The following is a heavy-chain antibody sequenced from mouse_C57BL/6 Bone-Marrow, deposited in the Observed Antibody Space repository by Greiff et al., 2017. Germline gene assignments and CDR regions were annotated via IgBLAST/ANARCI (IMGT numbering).Heavy chain of an antibody. CDR1: GFTFSSYA. D-gene: IGHD1-1*01. J-gene: IGHJ3*01. Sequence: EVKLVESGGGLVKPGGSLKLSCAASGFTFSSYAMSWVRQTPEKRLEWVATISDGGSYTYYPDNVKGRFTISRDNAKNNLYLQMSHLKSEDTAMYYCARETLLREFAYWGQGTLVTVSA. V-gene: IGHV5-4*01. CDR3: ARETLLREFAY. CDR2: ISDGGSYT.